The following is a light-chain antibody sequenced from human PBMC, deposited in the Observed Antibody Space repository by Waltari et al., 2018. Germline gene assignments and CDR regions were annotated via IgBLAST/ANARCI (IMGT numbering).Light chain of an antibody. CDR3: CSYAGSYTFWV. CDR1: SSDVGGYHY. CDR2: DVS. Sequence: QSALTQPRSVSGSPGQSVTISCTGTSSDVGGYHYVSWYHQHPGKAPKLMIYDVSKRPSGVPDRFSGSKSGNTASLTISGLQAEDEADYYCCSYAGSYTFWVFGTGTKVTVL. V-gene: IGLV2-11*01. J-gene: IGLJ1*01.